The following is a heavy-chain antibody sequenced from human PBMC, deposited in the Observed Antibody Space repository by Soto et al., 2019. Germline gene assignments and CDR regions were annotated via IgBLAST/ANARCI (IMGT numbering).Heavy chain of an antibody. V-gene: IGHV4-34*01. CDR1: GGSFSGYY. D-gene: IGHD2-15*01. CDR3: ARGDDIVVVVPTKRWFDP. CDR2: INHSGST. J-gene: IGHJ5*02. Sequence: QVQLQQWGAGLLKPSETLSLTCAVYGGSFSGYYWSWIRQPPGKGLEWIGEINHSGSTNYNPSLKSRVTISVDTSKNQFSLKLSSVTAADTAVYYCARGDDIVVVVPTKRWFDPWGQGTLVTVSS.